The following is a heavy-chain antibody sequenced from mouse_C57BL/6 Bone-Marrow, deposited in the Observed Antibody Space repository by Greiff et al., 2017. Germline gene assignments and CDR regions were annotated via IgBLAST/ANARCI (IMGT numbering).Heavy chain of an antibody. V-gene: IGHV14-2*01. CDR1: GFNIKDYY. CDR3: TRTLIYYGTNY. CDR2: IDPEDGET. D-gene: IGHD1-1*01. J-gene: IGHJ2*01. Sequence: VQLQQSGAELVKPGASVKLSCTASGFNIKDYYIHWVKQRTEQGLEWIGRIDPEDGETKYAPKFQDKATITADTSSNTAYLQLSSLPSEDTAVYYCTRTLIYYGTNYWGQGTTLTVAS.